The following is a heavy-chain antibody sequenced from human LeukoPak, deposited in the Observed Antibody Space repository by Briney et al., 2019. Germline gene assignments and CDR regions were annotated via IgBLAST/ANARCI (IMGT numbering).Heavy chain of an antibody. Sequence: SETLSLTCAVSGYSISSGYYRGWIRQPPGKGLEWIGSIYHSGSTYYNPSLKSRVTISVDTSKNQFSLKLSSVTAADTAVYYCARIPYDFWSGYYSYYFDYWGQGTLVTVSS. D-gene: IGHD3-3*01. CDR3: ARIPYDFWSGYYSYYFDY. CDR2: IYHSGST. CDR1: GYSISSGYY. J-gene: IGHJ4*02. V-gene: IGHV4-38-2*01.